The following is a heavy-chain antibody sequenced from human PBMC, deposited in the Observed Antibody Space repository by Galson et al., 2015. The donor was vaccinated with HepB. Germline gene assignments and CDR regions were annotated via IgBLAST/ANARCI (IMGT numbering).Heavy chain of an antibody. J-gene: IGHJ4*02. Sequence: SVKVSCKASGGTFSSYAISWVRQAPGQGLEWMGGIIPIFGTANYAQKFQGRVTITADESTSTAYMELSSLRSEDTAVYYCARDVGYYDSSGDQGYWGQGTLVTVSS. CDR1: GGTFSSYA. CDR3: ARDVGYYDSSGDQGY. D-gene: IGHD3-22*01. V-gene: IGHV1-69*13. CDR2: IIPIFGTA.